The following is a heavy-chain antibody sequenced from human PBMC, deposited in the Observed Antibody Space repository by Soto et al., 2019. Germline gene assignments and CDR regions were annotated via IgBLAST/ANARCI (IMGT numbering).Heavy chain of an antibody. CDR3: AREALT. Sequence: QVQLQESGPGLVKPSQTLSLTCTVSGGSISTGGYYWSWIRQHPGKGLEWIGYIYYTGSTYYTPSLQSRVTISVDTSKTQCSLKLSSVTAADPAVYYCAREALTWGQGTLVTVSS. J-gene: IGHJ4*02. V-gene: IGHV4-31*03. CDR2: IYYTGST. CDR1: GGSISTGGYY.